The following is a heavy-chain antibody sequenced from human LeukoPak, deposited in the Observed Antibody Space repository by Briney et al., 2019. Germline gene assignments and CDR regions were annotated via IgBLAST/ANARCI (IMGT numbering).Heavy chain of an antibody. Sequence: TGGSLRLSCAASGLTFDDYGMSWVRQAPGKGLEWVSGINWNGGSTGYADSVKGRFTISRDNAKNSLYLQMNSLRAEGTALYYCARDLILRCGGDCFSAFDIWGQGTMVTVSS. CDR3: ARDLILRCGGDCFSAFDI. CDR1: GLTFDDYG. V-gene: IGHV3-20*04. CDR2: INWNGGST. D-gene: IGHD2-21*01. J-gene: IGHJ3*02.